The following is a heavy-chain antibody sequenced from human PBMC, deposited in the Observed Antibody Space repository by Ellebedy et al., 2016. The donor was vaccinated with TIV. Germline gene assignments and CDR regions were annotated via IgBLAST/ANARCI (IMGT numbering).Heavy chain of an antibody. V-gene: IGHV1-24*01. CDR1: GYTLTELS. Sequence: AASVKVSCKVSGYTLTELSMHWVRQAPGKGLEWMGGFDPEDGETIYAQKFQGRVTMTEDTSTDTAYMELSSLRSEDTAVYYCATFEKRAYDYSNYEDYWGQGTLVTVSS. D-gene: IGHD4-11*01. CDR3: ATFEKRAYDYSNYEDY. J-gene: IGHJ4*02. CDR2: FDPEDGET.